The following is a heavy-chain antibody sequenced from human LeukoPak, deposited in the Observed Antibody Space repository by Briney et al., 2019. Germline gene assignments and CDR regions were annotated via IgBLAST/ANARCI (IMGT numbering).Heavy chain of an antibody. CDR3: ARDKIVGATYFDY. V-gene: IGHV3-21*01. CDR2: ISSSSSYI. CDR1: GFTFSSYS. J-gene: IGHJ4*02. D-gene: IGHD1-26*01. Sequence: GGSLRLSCAASGFTFSSYSMNWVRQAPGKGLEWVSSISSSSSYIYHADSVKGRFTISRDHAKNSLYLQMNSLRAEDTAVYYCARDKIVGATYFDYWGQGTLVTVSS.